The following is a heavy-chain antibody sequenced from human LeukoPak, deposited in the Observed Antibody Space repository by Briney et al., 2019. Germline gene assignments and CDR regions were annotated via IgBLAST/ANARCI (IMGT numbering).Heavy chain of an antibody. D-gene: IGHD5-24*01. CDR3: ARSREMAPLDY. CDR1: GGSISSYY. J-gene: IGHJ4*02. V-gene: IGHV4-59*01. Sequence: PSETLSLTCTVSGGSISSYYWSWIRQPPGKGLEWIGYIYYSGSTNYNPSLKSRVTISVDTSKNQFSLKLSSVTAADTAVHYCARSREMAPLDYWGQGTLVTVSS. CDR2: IYYSGST.